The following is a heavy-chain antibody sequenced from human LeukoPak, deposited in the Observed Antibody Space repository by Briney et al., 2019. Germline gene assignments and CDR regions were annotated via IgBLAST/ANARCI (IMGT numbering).Heavy chain of an antibody. J-gene: IGHJ6*02. D-gene: IGHD3-3*01. CDR3: ARGHRFLEWLPSYYYYGMDV. V-gene: IGHV4-34*01. CDR2: INHSGST. Sequence: SETLSLTCAVYGGSFSGYYWSWIRQPPGKGLEWMGEINHSGSTNYNPSLKSRVTISVDTSKNQFSLKLSSVTAADTAVYYCARGHRFLEWLPSYYYYGMDVWGQGTTVTVSS. CDR1: GGSFSGYY.